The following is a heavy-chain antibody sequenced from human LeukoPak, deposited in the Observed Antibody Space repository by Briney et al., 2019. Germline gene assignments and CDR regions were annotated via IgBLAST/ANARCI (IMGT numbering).Heavy chain of an antibody. Sequence: PGGSLRLSCAASGFTLSDSWMSWVRQAPGKGLEWVANIKEDGSQKYYVEPVKGRFTISRDNAKNSLYLQMNSLRAEDTAVYYCARDLRRYCSGGSCSPFDYWGQGTLVTASS. J-gene: IGHJ4*02. D-gene: IGHD2-15*01. CDR2: IKEDGSQK. CDR3: ARDLRRYCSGGSCSPFDY. V-gene: IGHV3-7*01. CDR1: GFTLSDSW.